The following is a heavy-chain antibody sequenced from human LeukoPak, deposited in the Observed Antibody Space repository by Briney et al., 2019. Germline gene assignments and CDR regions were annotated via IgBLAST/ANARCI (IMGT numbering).Heavy chain of an antibody. D-gene: IGHD6-19*01. J-gene: IGHJ4*02. V-gene: IGHV3-53*01. Sequence: PGGSLRLSCAASGFTFSSYSMNWVRQAPGKGLEWVSVIYSGGGTYYADSVKGRFTISRDNSTNTLYLQMNSLRAEDTAVYYCAKAVRYSSGWYFFDYWGQGTQVTVSS. CDR3: AKAVRYSSGWYFFDY. CDR1: GFTFSSYS. CDR2: IYSGGGT.